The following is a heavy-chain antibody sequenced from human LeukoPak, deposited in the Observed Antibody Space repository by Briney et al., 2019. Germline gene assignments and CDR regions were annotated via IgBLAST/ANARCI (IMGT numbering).Heavy chain of an antibody. CDR1: GYIFSNYY. CDR3: ARDRGYSYGDRSVRPYYYFDY. CDR2: VNPSGGST. J-gene: IGHJ4*02. V-gene: IGHV1-46*01. D-gene: IGHD5-18*01. Sequence: ASVKVSCKASGYIFSNYYMHWVRQAPGQGLEWMGIVNPSGGSTSYAQKFQGRVTMTRDTSTSTVYMELSSLRSEDTAVYYCARDRGYSYGDRSVRPYYYFDYWGQGTLVTVSS.